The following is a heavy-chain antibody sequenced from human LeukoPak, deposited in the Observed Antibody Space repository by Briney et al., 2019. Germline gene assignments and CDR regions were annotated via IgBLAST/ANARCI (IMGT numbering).Heavy chain of an antibody. D-gene: IGHD3-3*01. CDR2: ISYDGSNK. CDR1: GFTFSSYA. J-gene: IGHJ4*02. Sequence: PGGSLRLSCAASGFTFSSYAMHWVRQAPGKGLEWVAVISYDGSNKYYADSVKGRFTISRDNSKNTLYLQMNSLRAEDTAVYYCASDMGTIFGVADYWGQGTLVTVSS. CDR3: ASDMGTIFGVADY. V-gene: IGHV3-30-3*01.